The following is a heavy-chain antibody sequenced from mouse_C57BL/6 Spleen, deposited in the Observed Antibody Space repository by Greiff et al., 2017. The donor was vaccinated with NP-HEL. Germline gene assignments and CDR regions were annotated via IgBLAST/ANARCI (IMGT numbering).Heavy chain of an antibody. CDR3: ARHRYDGYWYFDV. J-gene: IGHJ1*03. CDR2: IWSDGST. Sequence: QVQLQQSGPGLVAPSQSLSITCTVSGFSLTSYGVHWVRQPPGKGLEWLVVIWSDGSTTYNSALKSRLSISKDNSKSQVFLKMNSLQTDDTAMYYCARHRYDGYWYFDVWGTGTTVTVSS. V-gene: IGHV2-6-1*01. D-gene: IGHD2-14*01. CDR1: GFSLTSYG.